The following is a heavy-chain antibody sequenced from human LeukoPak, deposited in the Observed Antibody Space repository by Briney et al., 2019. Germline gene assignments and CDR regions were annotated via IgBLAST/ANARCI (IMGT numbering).Heavy chain of an antibody. D-gene: IGHD3-9*01. CDR1: GFTFSTYG. Sequence: GGSLRLSCAASGFTFSTYGMHWVRQAPGKGLEWVAVISYDGSNEYYADSVKGRFTISRDNSKNTLYLQMSSLRAEDTAVYYCAKAPYYDILTGYYWIDYWGQGTLVTVSS. CDR3: AKAPYYDILTGYYWIDY. CDR2: ISYDGSNE. V-gene: IGHV3-30*18. J-gene: IGHJ4*02.